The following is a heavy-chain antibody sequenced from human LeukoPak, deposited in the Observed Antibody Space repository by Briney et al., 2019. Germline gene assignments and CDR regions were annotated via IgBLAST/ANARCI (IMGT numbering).Heavy chain of an antibody. D-gene: IGHD2-15*01. V-gene: IGHV3-23*01. CDR3: AKGVVVVPAKYYFDY. Sequence: GGSLRLSCAASGFTFSSYAMSWVRQAPGKGLEWVSAISGSGGSTYYADSVKGRFTISRDNSKNTLYLQMNSLRAEDTAVYYCAKGVVVVPAKYYFDYWGEGTLVSVSS. CDR1: GFTFSSYA. CDR2: ISGSGGST. J-gene: IGHJ4*02.